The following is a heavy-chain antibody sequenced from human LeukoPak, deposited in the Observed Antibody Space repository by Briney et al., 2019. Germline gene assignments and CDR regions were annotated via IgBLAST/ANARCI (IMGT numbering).Heavy chain of an antibody. V-gene: IGHV3-15*01. D-gene: IGHD1-26*01. CDR3: EASWHY. Sequence: GGSLRLSCAASGLTFSNAWMSWVRQAPGKGLEWVGRIKSKTDGGTTDYAAPVKGRFTISRDNSKDTLFLQMNSLKIEDTAIYYCEASWHYWGQGTLVTVSS. CDR1: GLTFSNAW. CDR2: IKSKTDGGTT. J-gene: IGHJ4*02.